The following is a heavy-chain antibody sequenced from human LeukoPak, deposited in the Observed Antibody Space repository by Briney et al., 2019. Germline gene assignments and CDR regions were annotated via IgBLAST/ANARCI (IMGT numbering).Heavy chain of an antibody. D-gene: IGHD2-21*02. CDR1: GFFFSDYY. CDR2: ISNRGTK. Sequence: GGSLRLSCVASGFFFSDYYMTWIRQAPGKGLEWLSYISNRGTKYYADSVKGRFTVSRDNAKNLLYLQMDSLRAEDTALYFCASRVRVTAMTPYDAFDVWGQGTPVTVSS. J-gene: IGHJ3*01. CDR3: ASRVRVTAMTPYDAFDV. V-gene: IGHV3-11*01.